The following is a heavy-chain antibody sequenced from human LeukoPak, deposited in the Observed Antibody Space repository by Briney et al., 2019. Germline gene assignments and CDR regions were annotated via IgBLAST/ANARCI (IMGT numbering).Heavy chain of an antibody. CDR2: IYYSGTT. Sequence: PSETLSLTCSVSGGSISSSSYYWNWIRQPPGKGLEWVGSIYYSGTTYYNSSLKSRVTISEDTSKNQFSLKLSSVTAADTAVYYCARGRSYYYDSIDMDVWGKGTTVTVSS. CDR1: GGSISSSSYY. CDR3: ARGRSYYYDSIDMDV. V-gene: IGHV4-39*01. J-gene: IGHJ6*03. D-gene: IGHD3-22*01.